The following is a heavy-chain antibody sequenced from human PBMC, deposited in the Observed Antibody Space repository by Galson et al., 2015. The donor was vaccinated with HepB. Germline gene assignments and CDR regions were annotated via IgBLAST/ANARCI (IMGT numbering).Heavy chain of an antibody. J-gene: IGHJ5*02. Sequence: SETLSLTCAVYGGSLSDDFWTRVRQAPGKGLEWIAEVNHHGSTNYNPSLKSRVTISVDTDKKQLSLRLNSVTAADTAVYYCVRGGGVHCDFNYFDPWGRGTLVTVSS. V-gene: IGHV4-34*01. CDR3: VRGGGVHCDFNYFDP. D-gene: IGHD5-24*01. CDR1: GGSLSDDF. CDR2: VNHHGST.